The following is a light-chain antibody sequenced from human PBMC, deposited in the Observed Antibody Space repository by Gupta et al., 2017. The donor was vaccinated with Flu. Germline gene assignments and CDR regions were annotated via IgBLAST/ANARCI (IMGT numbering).Light chain of an antibody. CDR2: GAS. J-gene: IGKJ3*01. V-gene: IGKV3-15*01. CDR3: QQYNNWPPFT. CDR1: QSISSN. Sequence: EVVMTQSPATLSASPGERVTLSCRASQSISSNVAWYQQKPGQAPRLLIYGASTRDTGIPARFSGSGSGTEFTLTISSLQSEDFAVYYCQQYNNWPPFTFGPGTKVHIK.